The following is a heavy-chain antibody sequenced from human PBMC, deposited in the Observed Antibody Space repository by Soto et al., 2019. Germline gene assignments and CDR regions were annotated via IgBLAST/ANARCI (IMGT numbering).Heavy chain of an antibody. V-gene: IGHV1-24*01. CDR3: ATGPYCSSTSCDAFDI. J-gene: IGHJ3*02. D-gene: IGHD2-2*01. CDR1: GYTLTELS. CDR2: FDPEDGET. Sequence: ASVKVSCKVSGYTLTELSMHWVRQAPGKGLEWMGGFDPEDGETIYAQKFQGRVTMTEDTSTDSAYMELSSLRSEDTAVYYCATGPYCSSTSCDAFDIWGQGTMVTVSS.